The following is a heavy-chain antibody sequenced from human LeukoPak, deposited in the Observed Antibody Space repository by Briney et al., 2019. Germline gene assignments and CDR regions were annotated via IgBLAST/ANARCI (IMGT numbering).Heavy chain of an antibody. J-gene: IGHJ4*02. CDR1: VYTFTGYY. V-gene: IGHV1-2*02. CDR2: INPNSGGT. D-gene: IGHD3-10*01. CDR3: ARDRYYGSGSYPLSY. Sequence: ASVKVSCKASVYTFTGYYMHWVRQAPGQGLEWMGWINPNSGGTNYAQKFQGRVTMTRDTSISTAYMELSRLRSDDTAVYYCARDRYYGSGSYPLSYWGQGTLVTVSS.